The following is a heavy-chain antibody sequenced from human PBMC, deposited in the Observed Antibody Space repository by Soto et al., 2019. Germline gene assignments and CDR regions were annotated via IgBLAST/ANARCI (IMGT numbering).Heavy chain of an antibody. CDR1: GGSISSSSYY. CDR3: ARLLSDTERYYYGMDV. Sequence: SETLSLTCTVSGGSISSSSYYWGWIRQPPGKGLEWIGSIYYSGSTYYNPSLKSRVTISVDTSKNQFSLKLSSVTAADTAVYYCARLLSDTERYYYGMDVWGQGTTVT. CDR2: IYYSGST. J-gene: IGHJ6*02. V-gene: IGHV4-39*01.